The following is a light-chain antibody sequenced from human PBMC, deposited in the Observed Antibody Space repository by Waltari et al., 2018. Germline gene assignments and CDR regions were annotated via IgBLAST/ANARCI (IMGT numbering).Light chain of an antibody. CDR1: SNDLGGYHY. CDR2: DIN. J-gene: IGLJ3*02. V-gene: IGLV2-11*01. CDR3: CSYVGSNTYWV. Sequence: QSALTQPRSVSGSPGQSVTTSCPGTSNDLGGYHYFSWYQQHPDKAPKLIIYDINKRPSGVPDRFSGSKSGNTASLTISGLQAEDEADYYCCSYVGSNTYWVFGGGTKLTVL.